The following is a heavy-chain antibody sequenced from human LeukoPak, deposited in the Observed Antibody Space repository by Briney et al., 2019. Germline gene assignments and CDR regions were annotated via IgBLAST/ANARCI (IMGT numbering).Heavy chain of an antibody. CDR1: GGTFSSYA. Sequence: GASVKVSCKASGGTFSSYAISWVRQAPGQGLEWMGGIIPIFGTANYAQKFQGRVTITADKSTSTAYMELSSLRSEDTAVYYCARRGGMGYDFWSGYAPPGWFDPWGQGTLVTVSS. J-gene: IGHJ5*02. D-gene: IGHD3-3*01. V-gene: IGHV1-69*06. CDR2: IIPIFGTA. CDR3: ARRGGMGYDFWSGYAPPGWFDP.